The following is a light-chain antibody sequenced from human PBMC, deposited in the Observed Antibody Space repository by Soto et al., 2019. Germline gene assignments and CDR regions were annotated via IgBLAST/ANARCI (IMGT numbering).Light chain of an antibody. V-gene: IGKV3-15*01. CDR3: QQYNYWPPYT. CDR1: QSVSSN. Sequence: ETVMTQSPATLSVSPGERATLSCRASQSVSSNLAWYQQKPGQAPRLLIYGASTRATGIPARFSGRGSGTEFTLTISSLQSEDFAVYYCQQYNYWPPYTFGQGTKLEIK. J-gene: IGKJ2*01. CDR2: GAS.